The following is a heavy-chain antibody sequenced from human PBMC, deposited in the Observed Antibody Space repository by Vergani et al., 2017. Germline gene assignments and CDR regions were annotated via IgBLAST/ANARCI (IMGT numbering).Heavy chain of an antibody. CDR1: GFTFDDYA. D-gene: IGHD4-23*01. J-gene: IGHJ4*02. V-gene: IGHV3-23*04. Sequence: EVQLVESGGGLVQPGRSLRLSCAASGFTFDDYAMHWVRQAPGKGLEWVSGISGSGGSTYYADSVKGRFTISRDNSKNTLYLQMNSLRAEDTAVYYCAKVGIRWHGTDYWGQGTLVTVSS. CDR3: AKVGIRWHGTDY. CDR2: ISGSGGST.